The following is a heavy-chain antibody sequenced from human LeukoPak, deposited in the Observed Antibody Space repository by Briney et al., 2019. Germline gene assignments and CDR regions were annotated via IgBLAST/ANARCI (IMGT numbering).Heavy chain of an antibody. D-gene: IGHD2-15*01. V-gene: IGHV3-7*01. Sequence: GGSLRLSCAASGFTFSSYWMSWVRQAPGKGLEWVANIKQDGSEKYYVDSVKGRFTISRDNAKNSPYLQMNSLRAEDTAVYYCARDTLYCSGGSCYSYFDYWGQGTLVTVSS. CDR2: IKQDGSEK. CDR3: ARDTLYCSGGSCYSYFDY. J-gene: IGHJ4*02. CDR1: GFTFSSYW.